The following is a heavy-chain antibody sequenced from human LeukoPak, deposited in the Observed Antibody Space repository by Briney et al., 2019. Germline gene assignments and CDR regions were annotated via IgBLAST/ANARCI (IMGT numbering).Heavy chain of an antibody. CDR1: GFTFSSYA. V-gene: IGHV3-30*01. CDR3: ARDTTYYYDGGSSGPHYFDY. Sequence: GGSLRLSCAASGFTFSSYAMYWVRQAPGKGPEWLAVISYDGGITHYADSVKDRFTISRDNSQNTLFLQLNSLRGDDTAVYYCARDTTYYYDGGSSGPHYFDYWGQGTLVTVSS. D-gene: IGHD3-10*01. J-gene: IGHJ4*02. CDR2: ISYDGGIT.